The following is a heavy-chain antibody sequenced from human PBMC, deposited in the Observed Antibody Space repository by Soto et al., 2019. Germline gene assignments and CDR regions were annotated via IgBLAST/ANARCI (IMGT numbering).Heavy chain of an antibody. V-gene: IGHV1-18*01. CDR2: ISAYNGNT. CDR1: GYTFTNFG. Sequence: ASVKVSCKTSGYTFTNFGLSWVRQAPGQGLEWMGWISAYNGNTNYAQNFQGRVTMTTDTSTSTAYMELRSLRSDDTAVYYCATYESNGYYYPPGVDPWGQGTLVTVS. D-gene: IGHD3-22*01. CDR3: ATYESNGYYYPPGVDP. J-gene: IGHJ5*02.